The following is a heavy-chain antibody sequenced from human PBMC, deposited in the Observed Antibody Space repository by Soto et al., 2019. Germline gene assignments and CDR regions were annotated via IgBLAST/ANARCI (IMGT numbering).Heavy chain of an antibody. CDR3: ARDYMVRGVMRWFDP. V-gene: IGHV4-4*02. CDR1: GGSISSSNW. D-gene: IGHD3-10*01. Sequence: PSETLSLTCAVSGGSISSSNWWSWARQPPGKGLEWIGEIYHSGSTNYNPSLKSRVTISVDKSKNQFSLKLSSVTAADTAVYYCARDYMVRGVMRWFDPWGQGTLVTVSS. CDR2: IYHSGST. J-gene: IGHJ5*02.